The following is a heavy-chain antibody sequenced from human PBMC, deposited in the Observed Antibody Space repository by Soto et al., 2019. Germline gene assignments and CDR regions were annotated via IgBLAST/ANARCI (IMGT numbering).Heavy chain of an antibody. V-gene: IGHV1-69*02. CDR1: GGTFNSYT. D-gene: IGHD6-19*01. CDR3: ARRDSSGWPGSFDI. Sequence: SVKISCKASGGTFNSYTISWVRQAPGQGLEWMGRIIPILGIANYAQKFQGRVTITADKSTSTAYMELSSLRSEDTAVYYCARRDSSGWPGSFDIWGQGTMVTVSS. CDR2: IIPILGIA. J-gene: IGHJ3*02.